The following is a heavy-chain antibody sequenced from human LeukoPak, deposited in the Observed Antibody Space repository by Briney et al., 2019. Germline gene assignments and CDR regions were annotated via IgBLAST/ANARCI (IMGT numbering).Heavy chain of an antibody. CDR1: GFTFDDYG. V-gene: IGHV3-20*04. CDR2: INWNGGST. J-gene: IGHJ4*02. CDR3: ARGGATTANDY. D-gene: IGHD2-21*02. Sequence: GGSLRLSCAASGFTFDDYGMSWVRQAPGKGLEWDSGINWNGGSTGYADSVKGRFTISRDNAKNSLYLQMNSLRAEDTALYYCARGGATTANDYWGQGTLVTVSS.